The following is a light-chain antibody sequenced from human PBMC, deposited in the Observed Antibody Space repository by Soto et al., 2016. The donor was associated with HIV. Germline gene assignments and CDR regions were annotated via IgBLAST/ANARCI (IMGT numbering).Light chain of an antibody. CDR3: QSADSSGTYVL. J-gene: IGLJ2*01. V-gene: IGLV3-25*03. CDR1: TLPKQY. Sequence: SYELTQPPSVSVSPGQTASITCSGDTLPKQYAYWYQQKPGQAPVLVIYKDSERPSGIPERFSGSSSGTTVMLTISGVQAEDEADYYCQSADSSGTYVLFGGGTKLTVL. CDR2: KDS.